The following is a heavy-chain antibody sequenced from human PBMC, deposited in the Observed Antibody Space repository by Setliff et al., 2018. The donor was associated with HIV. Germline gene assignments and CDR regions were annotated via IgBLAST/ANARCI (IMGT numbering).Heavy chain of an antibody. CDR1: GGSIKSSSDY. Sequence: SETLSLTCTVSGGSIKSSSDYWGWIRQPPGKGLEWIGTIYYSGSTYYNPSLKSRVTISVDSSQTHFSLRLRSVTASDSAVYYCARYRSKLDWFAPWGQGALVTVSS. J-gene: IGHJ5*02. CDR2: IYYSGST. D-gene: IGHD1-26*01. V-gene: IGHV4-39*02. CDR3: ARYRSKLDWFAP.